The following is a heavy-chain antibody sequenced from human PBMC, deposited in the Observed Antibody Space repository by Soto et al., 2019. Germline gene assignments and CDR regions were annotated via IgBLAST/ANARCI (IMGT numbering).Heavy chain of an antibody. V-gene: IGHV3-21*01. Sequence: PGGSLRLSCXASGFTFRSFTMNWVRQAPGKGLEWVSTISSNSAYIYYTDALRGRFTISRDNAKNSLHLQMNSLRAEDTAVYYCTRDASRDSSARGWFDPWGPGTLVTVSS. CDR2: ISSNSAYI. D-gene: IGHD6-13*01. CDR3: TRDASRDSSARGWFDP. J-gene: IGHJ5*02. CDR1: GFTFRSFT.